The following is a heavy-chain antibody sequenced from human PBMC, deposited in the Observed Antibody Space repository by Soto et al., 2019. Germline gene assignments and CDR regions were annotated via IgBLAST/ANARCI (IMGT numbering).Heavy chain of an antibody. J-gene: IGHJ4*02. CDR2: IYNVGNT. D-gene: IGHD6-25*01. Sequence: GGSLRLSCAASGFSVSDHFMGWVRQAPGKGLEWVSLIYNVGNTYYADSVKGRFTISRDGSNNTLFLQMSSLRAEDTAVYYCARDGAAAGLTGFDYWGQGTLVTVSS. V-gene: IGHV3-66*01. CDR1: GFSVSDHF. CDR3: ARDGAAAGLTGFDY.